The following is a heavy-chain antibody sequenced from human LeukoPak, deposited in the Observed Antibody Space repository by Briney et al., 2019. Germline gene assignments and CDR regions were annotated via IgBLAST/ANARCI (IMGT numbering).Heavy chain of an antibody. CDR3: ARGREGVLFDY. CDR1: GGSFSGYY. CDR2: INHSGST. D-gene: IGHD3-10*01. J-gene: IGHJ4*02. Sequence: PSETLSLTCAVYGGSFSGYYWSWIRQPPGKGLEWIGEINHSGSTNYNPSLKSRVTISVDTSKNQFSLKLSSVTAADTAVYYCARGREGVLFDYWGQGTLVTVSS. V-gene: IGHV4-34*01.